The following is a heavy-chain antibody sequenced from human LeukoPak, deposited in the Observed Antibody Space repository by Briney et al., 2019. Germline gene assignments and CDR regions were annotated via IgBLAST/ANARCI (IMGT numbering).Heavy chain of an antibody. CDR3: ARGAVVVAATSFNWFDP. CDR1: GFTFSSYG. D-gene: IGHD2-15*01. V-gene: IGHV3-33*01. J-gene: IGHJ5*02. Sequence: GGSLRLSCAASGFTFSSYGMHWVRQAPGKGLEWVAVIWYDGSNKYYADSVKGLFTISRDNSKNTLYLQMNSLRAEDTAVYYCARGAVVVAATSFNWFDPWGQGTLVTVSS. CDR2: IWYDGSNK.